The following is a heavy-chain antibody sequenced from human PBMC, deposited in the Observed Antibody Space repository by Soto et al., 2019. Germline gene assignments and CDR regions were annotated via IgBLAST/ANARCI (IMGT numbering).Heavy chain of an antibody. J-gene: IGHJ6*03. D-gene: IGHD5-12*01. CDR1: GDSVSSNSAA. CDR2: TYYKSKWYN. Sequence: PPQTLSLTCAISGDSVSSNSAAWNWIRQTPSRGLEWLGRTYYKSKWYNNYAVSVKSRVTINPDTSKNQLSLQLNSVTPEDTAMYYCARGSWDDVSGHFYRDVRGKGTTVTISS. V-gene: IGHV6-1*01. CDR3: ARGSWDDVSGHFYRDV.